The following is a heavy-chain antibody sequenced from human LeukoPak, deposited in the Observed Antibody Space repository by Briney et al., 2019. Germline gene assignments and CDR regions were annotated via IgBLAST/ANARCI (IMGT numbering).Heavy chain of an antibody. J-gene: IGHJ3*02. CDR2: ISGSGGST. D-gene: IGHD2-2*02. CDR1: GFTFDSYA. Sequence: PGRSLRLSCAASGFTFDSYAMSWVRQAPGKGLEWVSVISGSGGSTYYADSVKGRFTISRDNPKNTLYLQMNSLRAEDTAVYYCAKVIYGLPGDAFDIWGQGTMVTVSS. V-gene: IGHV3-23*01. CDR3: AKVIYGLPGDAFDI.